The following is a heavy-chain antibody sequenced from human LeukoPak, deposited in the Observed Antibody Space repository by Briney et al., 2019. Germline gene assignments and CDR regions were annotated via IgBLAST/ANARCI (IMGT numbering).Heavy chain of an antibody. CDR2: IYTSGST. CDR1: GGSISSYY. Sequence: VKPSETLSLTCTVSGGSISSYYWSWIRQPPGKGLEWIGYIYTSGSTNYNPSLKSRVTMSVDTSKNQFSLKLSSVTAADTAVYYCAREFGAGNFDYWGQGTLVTVSS. CDR3: AREFGAGNFDY. J-gene: IGHJ4*02. D-gene: IGHD1-14*01. V-gene: IGHV4-4*08.